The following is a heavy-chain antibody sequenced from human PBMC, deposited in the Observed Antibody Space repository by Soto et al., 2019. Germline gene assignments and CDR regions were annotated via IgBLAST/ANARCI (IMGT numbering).Heavy chain of an antibody. Sequence: QVQLVQSGAEVKKPGASEKVSCKASGYTFTSYDINWVRQATGQGLEWMGWMNPNSGNTGYAQKFQGRVTXXRXTXTSTAYRELSSLRSEDTAVYYCARESDDSSGYEFDYWGQGTLVTVSS. J-gene: IGHJ4*02. D-gene: IGHD3-22*01. CDR1: GYTFTSYD. CDR2: MNPNSGNT. CDR3: ARESDDSSGYEFDY. V-gene: IGHV1-8*01.